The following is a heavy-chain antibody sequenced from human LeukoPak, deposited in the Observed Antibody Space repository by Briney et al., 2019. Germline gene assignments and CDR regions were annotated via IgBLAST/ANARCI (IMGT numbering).Heavy chain of an antibody. CDR3: TRVGYIDEGIDY. CDR2: IWYDGSNK. CDR1: GFTFSSYG. V-gene: IGHV3-33*03. D-gene: IGHD5-24*01. J-gene: IGHJ4*02. Sequence: GGSLRLSCAASGFTFSSYGMHWVRQAPGKGLEWVAVIWYDGSNKYYADSVKGRFTLSRDNAKNSLYLQMNSLRAEDTAIYYCTRVGYIDEGIDYWGQGTLVTVSS.